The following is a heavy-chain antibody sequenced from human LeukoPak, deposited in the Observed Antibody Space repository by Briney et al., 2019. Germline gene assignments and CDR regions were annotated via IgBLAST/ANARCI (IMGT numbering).Heavy chain of an antibody. CDR2: VNPMDGSK. CDR3: ARAYYDSSGYHHNWFDP. Sequence: ASVKVSCKASGYTFTSYYMHWGRQAPGQGLEWMGIVNPMDGSKSYEQKFQGRVTMARDTSTNTVYMELHGLRSEDTAVYYCARAYYDSSGYHHNWFDPWGQGTLVTVSS. J-gene: IGHJ5*02. CDR1: GYTFTSYY. D-gene: IGHD3-22*01. V-gene: IGHV1-46*01.